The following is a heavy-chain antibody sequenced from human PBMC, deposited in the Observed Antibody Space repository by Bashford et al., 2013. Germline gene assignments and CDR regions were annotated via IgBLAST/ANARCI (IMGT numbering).Heavy chain of an antibody. V-gene: IGHV4-59*01. CDR1: GGSISSYY. D-gene: IGHD3-22*01. Sequence: SETLSLTCTVSGGSISSYYWSWIRQPPGKGLEWIGYIYYSGSTNYNPSLKSRVTISVDTSKNQFSLKLSSVTAADTAVYYCASSYYDSSGYYNGVFDYWGQGTLVTVSS. J-gene: IGHJ4*02. CDR3: ASSYYDSSGYYNGVFDY. CDR2: IYYSGST.